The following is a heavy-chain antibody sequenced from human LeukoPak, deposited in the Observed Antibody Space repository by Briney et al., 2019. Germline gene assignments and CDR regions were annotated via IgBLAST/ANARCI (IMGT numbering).Heavy chain of an antibody. CDR3: GKDKTTYNWWEVIES. Sequence: GGPLRLSCVASGFTFSSYAMTWVRQAPGKGLEWVALITHTGSDSYYADSVKGRFAISRDNSKNTLYLEMNDLRAEDTALYFCGKDKTTYNWWEVIESWGQGALVTVSS. V-gene: IGHV3-23*01. CDR2: ITHTGSDS. D-gene: IGHD1-1*01. CDR1: GFTFSSYA. J-gene: IGHJ4*02.